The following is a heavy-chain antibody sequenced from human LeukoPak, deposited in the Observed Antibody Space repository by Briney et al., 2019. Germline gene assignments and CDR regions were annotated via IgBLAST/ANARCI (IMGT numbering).Heavy chain of an antibody. CDR3: ARAVRYIVVVPAAAGPSYYFDY. D-gene: IGHD2-2*01. J-gene: IGHJ4*02. Sequence: ASVKVSCKASGYTFTSYDINWVRQAPGQGLEWMGWMNPNSGNTGYAQKFQGRVTMTRNTSISTAYMELSSLRSEDTAVYYCARAVRYIVVVPAAAGPSYYFDYWGQGTLVTVSS. CDR2: MNPNSGNT. V-gene: IGHV1-8*01. CDR1: GYTFTSYD.